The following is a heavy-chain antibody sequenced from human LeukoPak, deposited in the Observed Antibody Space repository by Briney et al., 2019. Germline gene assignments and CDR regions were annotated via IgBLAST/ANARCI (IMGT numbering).Heavy chain of an antibody. V-gene: IGHV1-2*02. CDR1: GHTFTVYY. CDR2: INPNSGGT. D-gene: IGHD3-3*01. J-gene: IGHJ4*02. CDR3: ARGYDFWSGYYTPRNPLDY. Sequence: AAVTVSCTASGHTFTVYYMHWVRQAPGQGLEWVGWINPNSGGTNYAQKFQGRVTMTRDTSISTAYMELSRLRSDDTAVYYCARGYDFWSGYYTPRNPLDYWGQGTLVTVSS.